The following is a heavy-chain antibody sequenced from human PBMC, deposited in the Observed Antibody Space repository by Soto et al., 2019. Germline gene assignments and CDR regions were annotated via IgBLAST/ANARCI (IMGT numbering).Heavy chain of an antibody. D-gene: IGHD7-27*01. J-gene: IGHJ3*02. CDR1: GFTFSNAW. V-gene: IGHV3-15*01. Sequence: GGSLRLSCAASGFTFSNAWMSWVRQAPGKGLEWVGRIKSKTDGGTTDYAAPVKDRFTISRDDSKNTLYLQMNSLKTEDTAVYYCTTSPRLTGDEGHAFDIWGQGTMVTVSS. CDR3: TTSPRLTGDEGHAFDI. CDR2: IKSKTDGGTT.